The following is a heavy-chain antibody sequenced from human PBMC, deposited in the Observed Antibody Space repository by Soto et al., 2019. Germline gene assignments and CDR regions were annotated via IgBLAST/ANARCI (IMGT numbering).Heavy chain of an antibody. D-gene: IGHD1-7*01. V-gene: IGHV1-46*01. CDR3: ARAAGRLGELYWFVP. CDR2: INPLGFST. Sequence: QVQLVQSGAEVKKPGASVKVSCKASGYTFTSYNMHWVRQAPGQGLEWVGMINPLGFSTTYAQKFRGRVTMTRDTYASTVYMELTNLSSDDTAVYYCARAAGRLGELYWFVPWGQGTLVTVSP. CDR1: GYTFTSYN. J-gene: IGHJ5*02.